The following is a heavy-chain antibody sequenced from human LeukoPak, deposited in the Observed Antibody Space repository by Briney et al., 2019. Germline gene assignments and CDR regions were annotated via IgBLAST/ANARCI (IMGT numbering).Heavy chain of an antibody. CDR1: GGSISSGSYY. V-gene: IGHV4-61*02. CDR2: IYTSGST. J-gene: IGHJ4*02. D-gene: IGHD2-8*01. CDR3: ARVNLLGYCTSGVCPGGGVPFDY. Sequence: SQTLSLTCTVSGGSISSGSYYWSWIRQPAGKGLEWIGRIYTSGSTNYNPSLKSRVTMSVDTSKNQFSLKLSSVTAADTAVYYCARVNLLGYCTSGVCPGGGVPFDYWGQGILVTVSS.